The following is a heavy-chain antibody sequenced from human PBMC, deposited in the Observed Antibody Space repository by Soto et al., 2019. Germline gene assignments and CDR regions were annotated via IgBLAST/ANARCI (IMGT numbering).Heavy chain of an antibody. J-gene: IGHJ4*02. V-gene: IGHV3-13*01. CDR3: ARSTRGGAAAGSFDY. Sequence: EVQLVESGGGLVQPGGSLRLSCAASGFTFSSYDMHWVRQATGKGLEWVSAIGTAGATYYPGSVKDRFTISRENAKNSLYRQRNSLRAGDTAVYYCARSTRGGAAAGSFDYWGQGTLVTVSS. CDR2: IGTAGAT. CDR1: GFTFSSYD. D-gene: IGHD6-13*01.